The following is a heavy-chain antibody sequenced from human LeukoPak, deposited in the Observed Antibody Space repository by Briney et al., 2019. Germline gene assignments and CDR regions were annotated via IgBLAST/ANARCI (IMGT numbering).Heavy chain of an antibody. Sequence: ASVKVSCKASGYTFIDHYVHWVRQAPGQGLECLGWIDPINGNTNYAQKFQGRVTMTSDTSISTAYMELSRLRYDDTALYYCLTMLITMTNSWGQGTLVTVSS. CDR2: IDPINGNT. CDR3: LTMLITMTNS. D-gene: IGHD3-10*02. V-gene: IGHV1-2*02. CDR1: GYTFIDHY. J-gene: IGHJ4*02.